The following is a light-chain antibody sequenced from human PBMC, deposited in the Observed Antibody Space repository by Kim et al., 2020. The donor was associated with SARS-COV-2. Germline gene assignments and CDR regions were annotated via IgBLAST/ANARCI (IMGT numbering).Light chain of an antibody. Sequence: PEKRAWITCGGNNIESKIVHWYQQKPGQAPVLVIYYDSDRPSGIPERFSGSNSGNTATLTISRVEAGDEADYYCQVWDSSSDHPVFGGGTQLTVL. CDR1: NIESKI. V-gene: IGLV3-21*04. CDR2: YDS. J-gene: IGLJ2*01. CDR3: QVWDSSSDHPV.